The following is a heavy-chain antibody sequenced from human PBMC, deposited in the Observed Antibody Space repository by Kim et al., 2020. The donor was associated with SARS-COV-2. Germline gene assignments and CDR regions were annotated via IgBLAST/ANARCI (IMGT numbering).Heavy chain of an antibody. Sequence: GGSLRLSCAASGFTFSSYAMSWVRPAPGKGLEWVSAISGSGGSTYYADSVKGRFTISRDNSKNTLYLQMNSLRAEDTAVYYCAKEGYDILTGYYTGQFDYLGQGTLVTVSS. CDR2: ISGSGGST. CDR3: AKEGYDILTGYYTGQFDY. D-gene: IGHD3-9*01. V-gene: IGHV3-23*01. J-gene: IGHJ4*02. CDR1: GFTFSSYA.